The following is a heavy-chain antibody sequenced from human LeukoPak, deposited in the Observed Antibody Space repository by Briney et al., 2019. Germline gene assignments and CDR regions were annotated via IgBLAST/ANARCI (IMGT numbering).Heavy chain of an antibody. CDR3: AKRTSSWSELDY. Sequence: GSLRLSFAASGFTFSTYGMHWVRQAPGKGLEWVAFIRYDGSDKYYSDSVKGRFTISRDNSKNSLYLQLNSLRAEDTAVYYCAKRTSSWSELDYWGQGTLVTVSS. CDR2: IRYDGSDK. J-gene: IGHJ4*02. CDR1: GFTFSTYG. V-gene: IGHV3-30*02. D-gene: IGHD6-13*01.